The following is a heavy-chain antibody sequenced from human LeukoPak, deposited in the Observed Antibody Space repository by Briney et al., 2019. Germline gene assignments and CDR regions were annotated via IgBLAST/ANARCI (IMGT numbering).Heavy chain of an antibody. CDR3: ARVFLKTAAFPGASSFSPFDP. CDR1: GFTFSSYG. J-gene: IGHJ5*02. V-gene: IGHV3-33*01. CDR2: IWYDGSNK. Sequence: GGSLRLSCAASGFTFSSYGMHWVRQAPGKGLEWVAVIWYDGSNKYYADSVKGRFTISRDNSKNTLYLQMNSLRAEDTAVYYCARVFLKTAAFPGASSFSPFDPWGQGTLVTVSS. D-gene: IGHD6-13*01.